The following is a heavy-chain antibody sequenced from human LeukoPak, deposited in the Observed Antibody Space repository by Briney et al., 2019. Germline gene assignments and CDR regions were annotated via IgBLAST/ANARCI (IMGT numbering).Heavy chain of an antibody. CDR2: IYYSGGT. J-gene: IGHJ6*03. CDR1: GGSISSSSYY. CDR3: ASTDSSGYYKGYYYYMDV. D-gene: IGHD3-22*01. V-gene: IGHV4-39*01. Sequence: SETLSLTCTVSGGSISSSSYYWGWIRQPPGKGLEWIGSIYYSGGTYYNPSLKSRVTISVDTSKNQFSLKLSSVTAADTAVYYCASTDSSGYYKGYYYYMDVWGKGTTVTVSS.